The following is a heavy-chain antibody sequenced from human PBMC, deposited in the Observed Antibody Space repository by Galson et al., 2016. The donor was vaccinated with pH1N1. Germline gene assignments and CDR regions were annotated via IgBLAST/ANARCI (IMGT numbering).Heavy chain of an antibody. V-gene: IGHV4-61*02. CDR2: IYTSGST. CDR3: ARDVDFGELGKWFDP. D-gene: IGHD3-10*01. J-gene: IGHJ5*02. Sequence: TLSLTCTVSGGSISSGGYYWSWIRQPAGKGLEWIGRIYTSGSTNYNPSLKSRVTISVDTSKNQFSLKLSSVTAADTAVYYCARDVDFGELGKWFDPWGQGTLVTGSS. CDR1: GGSISSGGYY.